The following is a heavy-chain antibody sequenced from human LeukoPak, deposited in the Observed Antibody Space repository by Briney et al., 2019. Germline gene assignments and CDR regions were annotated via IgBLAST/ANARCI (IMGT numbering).Heavy chain of an antibody. CDR2: ISPSGTDT. J-gene: IGHJ4*02. Sequence: PGGSLRLSCAASGFTFSSYEMNWVRQAPGEGLEWVSAISPSGTDTYYADSVKGRFTISRDNSKNTLYLQMSSLRAEDTAVYYCAKRGGYETMAAFDYWGQGTLVTVSS. CDR3: AKRGGYETMAAFDY. V-gene: IGHV3-23*01. CDR1: GFTFSSYE. D-gene: IGHD3-10*01.